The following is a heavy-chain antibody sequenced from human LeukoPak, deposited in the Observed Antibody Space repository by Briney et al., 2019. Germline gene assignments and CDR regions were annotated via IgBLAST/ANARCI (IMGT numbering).Heavy chain of an antibody. CDR3: ASMKYFDSTGYSHAEYFQH. V-gene: IGHV1-69*04. D-gene: IGHD3-22*01. J-gene: IGHJ1*01. CDR1: GGTFNSFA. CDR2: IIPLLGTP. Sequence: GASVKVSCKASGGTFNSFAISWVRQAPGQGLEWVGRIIPLLGTPGYAQKFQGRVTITSDKYTGTAYIELSSLRSEDTAMYYCASMKYFDSTGYSHAEYFQHWGQGTLVIVSS.